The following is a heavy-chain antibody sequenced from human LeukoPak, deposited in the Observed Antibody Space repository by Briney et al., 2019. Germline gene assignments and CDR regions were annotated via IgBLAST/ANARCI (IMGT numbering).Heavy chain of an antibody. Sequence: GGSLRPSCAASGLTFSTYATKWVRQAPGKGLEWVSDISGTGGTTNYADSVRGRFTISRDNSMTTLYLHMNSLRAEDTALYYCVKSPVGDIWGQGTMVTVS. CDR3: VKSPVGDI. J-gene: IGHJ3*02. CDR2: ISGTGGTT. CDR1: GLTFSTYA. D-gene: IGHD3-3*01. V-gene: IGHV3-23*01.